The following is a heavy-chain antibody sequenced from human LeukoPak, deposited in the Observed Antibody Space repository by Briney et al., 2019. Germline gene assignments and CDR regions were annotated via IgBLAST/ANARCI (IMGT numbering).Heavy chain of an antibody. Sequence: ASVKVSCKASGYTFTSYGISWVRQAPGQGLEWMGWISAYNGNTNYAQKLQGRVTMTTDTSTSTAYMELRSLRSDDTAVHYCARDASGVYYYDSSGYYRLPHYFDYWGQGTLVTVSS. CDR1: GYTFTSYG. CDR2: ISAYNGNT. CDR3: ARDASGVYYYDSSGYYRLPHYFDY. V-gene: IGHV1-18*01. J-gene: IGHJ4*02. D-gene: IGHD3-22*01.